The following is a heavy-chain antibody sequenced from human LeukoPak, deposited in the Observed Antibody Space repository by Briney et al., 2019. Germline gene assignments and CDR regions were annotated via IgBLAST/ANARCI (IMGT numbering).Heavy chain of an antibody. CDR2: ISAGNGNT. V-gene: IGHV1-3*01. J-gene: IGHJ6*04. D-gene: IGHD1-1*01. CDR1: GYSFTDYG. CDR3: ARMEWNDFGDYYYYGMDV. Sequence: GASVKVSCKASGYSFTDYGVHWVRQARGQRLEWLGWISAGNGNTKYSQKFQGRVTITRDTSASTAYMELRGLRSEDTAVYYCARMEWNDFGDYYYYGMDVWGKGTTVTVS.